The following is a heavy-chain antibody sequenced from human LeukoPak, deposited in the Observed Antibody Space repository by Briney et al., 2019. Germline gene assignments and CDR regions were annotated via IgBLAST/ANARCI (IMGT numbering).Heavy chain of an antibody. V-gene: IGHV3-23*01. Sequence: PGGSLRLSCAASGFTFSRYAMSWVRQAPGKGLEWVSAVSVSGGSAYYADSVKGRFTISRDNSKNTLYLQMHSLRAEDTAVYYCAGAYGNYDYGMDVWGQGTTVTVSS. CDR2: VSVSGGSA. J-gene: IGHJ6*02. CDR3: AGAYGNYDYGMDV. D-gene: IGHD4-17*01. CDR1: GFTFSRYA.